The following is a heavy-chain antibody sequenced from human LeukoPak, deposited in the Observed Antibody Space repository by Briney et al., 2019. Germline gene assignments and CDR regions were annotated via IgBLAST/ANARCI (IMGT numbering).Heavy chain of an antibody. CDR1: GFTFDDYA. CDR2: ISGDGGST. D-gene: IGHD5-12*01. CDR3: AKDRRYSGYPYFDY. J-gene: IGHJ4*02. V-gene: IGHV3-43*02. Sequence: GGSLRPSCAASGFTFDDYAMHWVRQAPGKGLEWVSLISGDGGSTYYADSVKGRFTISRDNSKNSLYLQMNSLRTEDTALYYCAKDRRYSGYPYFDYWGQGTLVTVSS.